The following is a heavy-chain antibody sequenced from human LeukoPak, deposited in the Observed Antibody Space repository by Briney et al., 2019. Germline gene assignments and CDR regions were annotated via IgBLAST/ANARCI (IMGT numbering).Heavy chain of an antibody. V-gene: IGHV4-39*07. CDR2: IYYSGST. CDR1: GGSISSSSYY. D-gene: IGHD6-19*01. Sequence: SQTLSLTCTVSGGSISSSSYYWGWIRQPPGKGLEWIGSIYYSGSTYYNPSLKSRVTISLDTSKNQFSLKLSSVTAADTAVYYCARVGGGWYGTAFDYWGQGTLVTAPS. J-gene: IGHJ4*02. CDR3: ARVGGGWYGTAFDY.